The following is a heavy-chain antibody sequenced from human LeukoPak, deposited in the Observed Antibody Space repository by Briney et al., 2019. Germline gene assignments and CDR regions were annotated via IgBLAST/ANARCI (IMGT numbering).Heavy chain of an antibody. CDR1: GFTFSSYS. D-gene: IGHD1-7*01. Sequence: PGGSLSLSCAASGFTFSSYSMNWVRQAPGKGLEWVSSISSSSSYIYYADSVKGRFTISRDNAKNSLYLQMNSLRAEDTAVYYCARVRYNWNLGPNWFDPWGQGTLVTVSS. CDR2: ISSSSSYI. J-gene: IGHJ5*02. V-gene: IGHV3-21*04. CDR3: ARVRYNWNLGPNWFDP.